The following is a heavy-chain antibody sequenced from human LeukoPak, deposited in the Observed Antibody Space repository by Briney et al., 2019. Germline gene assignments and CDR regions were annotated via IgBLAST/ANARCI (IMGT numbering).Heavy chain of an antibody. CDR1: GGSISSYY. V-gene: IGHV4-59*08. Sequence: SETLSLTCTVSGGSISSYYWSWIRQPPGKGLEWIGYIYYSGSTNYNPSLKSRVTISVDTSKNQFSLKLSSVTAADTAVYYCARLGYGDYGDAFDIWGQGTMVTVSS. D-gene: IGHD4-17*01. J-gene: IGHJ3*02. CDR2: IYYSGST. CDR3: ARLGYGDYGDAFDI.